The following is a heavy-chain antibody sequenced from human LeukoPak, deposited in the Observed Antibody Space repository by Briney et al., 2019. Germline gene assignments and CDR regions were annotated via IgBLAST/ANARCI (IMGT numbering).Heavy chain of an antibody. V-gene: IGHV1-2*02. Sequence: RASVKVSCTASGYTFTGYYMHWVRQAPGQGLEWMGWINPNSGGTNYAQKFQGRVTMTRDTSISTAYMELSRLRSDDTAVYYCARVNSGSYWARAGSTDYYYYYMDVWGKGTTVTVSS. CDR1: GYTFTGYY. J-gene: IGHJ6*03. CDR3: ARVNSGSYWARAGSTDYYYYYMDV. CDR2: INPNSGGT. D-gene: IGHD1-26*01.